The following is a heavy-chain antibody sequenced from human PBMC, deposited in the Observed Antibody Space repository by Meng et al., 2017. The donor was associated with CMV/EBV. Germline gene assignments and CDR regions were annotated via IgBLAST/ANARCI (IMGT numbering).Heavy chain of an antibody. CDR1: GFTFSDYY. CDR2: ISSSSTI. J-gene: IGHJ3*02. V-gene: IGHV3-69-1*02. D-gene: IGHD3-22*01. CDR3: ARGITMIVVVIAPNAFDI. Sequence: GGPLRLSCAASGFTFSDYYMNWVRQAPGKGLEWVSSISSSSTIYYADSVKGRFTISRDNAKNSLYLQMNSLRAEDTAVYYCARGITMIVVVIAPNAFDIWGQGTMVTVSS.